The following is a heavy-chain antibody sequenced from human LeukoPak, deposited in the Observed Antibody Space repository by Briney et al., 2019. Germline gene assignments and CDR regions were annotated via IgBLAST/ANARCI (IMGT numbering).Heavy chain of an antibody. V-gene: IGHV3-64D*06. D-gene: IGHD6-13*01. CDR2: ISSDGVNT. Sequence: GGSLRLSCLASGFPFSSYSMHWVRQAPGKGLEHVSTISSDGVNTYYADSVKGRFTISRDTSKKTLYLQMSSLRGDDTAVYYCVKVSQGSIWQQLVPDRWGQGTQVTVSS. CDR3: VKVSQGSIWQQLVPDR. CDR1: GFPFSSYS. J-gene: IGHJ5*02.